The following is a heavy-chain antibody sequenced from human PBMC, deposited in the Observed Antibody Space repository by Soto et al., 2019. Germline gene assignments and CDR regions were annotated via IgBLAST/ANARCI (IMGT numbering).Heavy chain of an antibody. D-gene: IGHD2-2*01. J-gene: IGHJ5*02. CDR1: GYTFTSYY. V-gene: IGHV1-46*03. Sequence: ASVKVSCKASGYTFTSYYMHWVRQAPGQGLEWMGIINPSGGSTSYAQKFQGRVTMTRDTSTSTVYMELSSLRSEDTAVYYCARGGCIRLRDIVVVPAAIDNWFDPWGQGTLVTVSS. CDR3: ARGGCIRLRDIVVVPAAIDNWFDP. CDR2: INPSGGST.